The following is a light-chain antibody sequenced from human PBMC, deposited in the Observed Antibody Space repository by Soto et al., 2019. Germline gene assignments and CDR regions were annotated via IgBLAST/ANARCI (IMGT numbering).Light chain of an antibody. V-gene: IGLV2-14*03. J-gene: IGLJ2*01. CDR1: SSDIGTWDY. CDR3: SSFTASRTVV. Sequence: QSVLTQPASVSGSPGQSITIPCTGTSSDIGTWDYVSWNQQHPGRVPKLLIYDVSSRPSWISNRFSGSKSGTTASLTISGLRAEDEADYYCSSFTASRTVVFGGGTKLTVL. CDR2: DVS.